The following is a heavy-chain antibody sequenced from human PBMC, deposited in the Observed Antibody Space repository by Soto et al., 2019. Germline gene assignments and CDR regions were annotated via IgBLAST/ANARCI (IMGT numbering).Heavy chain of an antibody. D-gene: IGHD3-3*01. J-gene: IGHJ4*02. CDR2: MNAGSGDT. CDR3: ARGAYDFWSGYQYFDS. Sequence: QVHLVQSGAEVQKPGASVQVSCKASGSTVTNYAVHWVRHAPGQSLEWMGWMNAGSGDTKSSQKFQGRVTITRDTSASTVYMELSRLTSEDTAIYYGARGAYDFWSGYQYFDSWGQGSLVTVSA. CDR1: GSTVTNYA. V-gene: IGHV1-3*01.